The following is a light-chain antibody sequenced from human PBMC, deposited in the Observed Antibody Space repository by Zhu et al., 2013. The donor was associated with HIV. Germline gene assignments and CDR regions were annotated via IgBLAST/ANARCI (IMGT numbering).Light chain of an antibody. Sequence: EIVMTQSPATLSVSPGERVTLSCGASQSVNSNFLAWYQQKRGQAPRLLIHRGSTRATGIPSRFSGSGSGTDFTLTISSLQPEDFATYYCQQSYSVPSTFGPGTKVDMK. V-gene: IGKV3-15*01. CDR1: QSVNSN. CDR2: RGS. J-gene: IGKJ3*01. CDR3: QQSYSVPST.